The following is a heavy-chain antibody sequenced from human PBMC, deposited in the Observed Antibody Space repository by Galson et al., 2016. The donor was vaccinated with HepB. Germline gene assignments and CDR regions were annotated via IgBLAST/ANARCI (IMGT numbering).Heavy chain of an antibody. Sequence: CAISGDSVSSNSATWNWIRQSPSRGLEWLGRTYYRSKWYNDYALSVKSRITINPDTSKRQFSLQLNSVTPEDTAVYYCARGHLVVPFSFYFDYWGQGSLVTVSS. CDR2: TYYRSKWYN. V-gene: IGHV6-1*01. CDR1: GDSVSSNSAT. J-gene: IGHJ4*02. D-gene: IGHD2-15*01. CDR3: ARGHLVVPFSFYFDY.